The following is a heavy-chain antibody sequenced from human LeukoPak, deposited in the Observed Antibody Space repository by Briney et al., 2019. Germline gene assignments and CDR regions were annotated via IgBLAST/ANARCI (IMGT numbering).Heavy chain of an antibody. Sequence: PGRSLRLSCAASGFTFSSYGMHWVRQAPGKGLEWVAVIWYDGSNKYYADSVKGRFTISRDNSKNTLYLQMNSLRAEDTAVYYCARDLIAVAGRDYGMDVWGQGTTVTVSS. J-gene: IGHJ6*02. CDR2: IWYDGSNK. CDR3: ARDLIAVAGRDYGMDV. V-gene: IGHV3-33*01. D-gene: IGHD6-19*01. CDR1: GFTFSSYG.